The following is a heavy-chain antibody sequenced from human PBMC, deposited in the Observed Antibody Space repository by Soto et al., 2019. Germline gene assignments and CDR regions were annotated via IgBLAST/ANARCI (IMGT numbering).Heavy chain of an antibody. CDR1: GFNVFSYA. CDR3: AKDFYGRAKYDY. V-gene: IGHV3-23*01. CDR2: ITSDYST. J-gene: IGHJ4*02. Sequence: GGSLRLSCAASGFNVFSYAMSWVRQAPGKGLEWVSGITSDYSTYYADSVKGRFTISRDNSRNTLYLQMDSLTVEDTAVYYCAKDFYGRAKYDYWGQVSPVTFSS. D-gene: IGHD3-10*01.